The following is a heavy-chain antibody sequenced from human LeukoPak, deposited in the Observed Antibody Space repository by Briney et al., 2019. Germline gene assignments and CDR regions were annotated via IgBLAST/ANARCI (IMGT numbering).Heavy chain of an antibody. CDR3: ARDYPPFDY. V-gene: IGHV3-48*01. J-gene: IGHJ4*02. CDR2: ISSSTSII. CDR1: GFTFTSYS. Sequence: GGSLRLSCVASGFTFTSYSMNWVRQAPGKGLEWVSYISSSTSIIYYADSVKGRFTVSRDNAKNSLYLQMNSLRAEDTAVYYCARDYPPFDYWGQGTLVTVSS.